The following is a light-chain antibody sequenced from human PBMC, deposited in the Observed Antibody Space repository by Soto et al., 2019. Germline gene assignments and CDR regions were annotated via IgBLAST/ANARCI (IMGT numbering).Light chain of an antibody. Sequence: EGVLTQSPATLSLAPGERATLSCRASQFLSSYLAWYQQKPGQPPRLLIYDTSNRATGIPARFSGSRSGTDFTLTISSLEPEDFAVYYCQQRHMWPITFGQGTRLEIK. V-gene: IGKV3-11*01. CDR1: QFLSSY. CDR2: DTS. CDR3: QQRHMWPIT. J-gene: IGKJ5*01.